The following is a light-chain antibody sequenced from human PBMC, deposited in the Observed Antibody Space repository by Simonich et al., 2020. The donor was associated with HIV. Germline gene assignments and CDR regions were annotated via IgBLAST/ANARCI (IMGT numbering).Light chain of an antibody. Sequence: DIVMTQSPDSLAVSLGERATVNCRSSPTVLYNSNNKNFLAWYQQKPGQPPNLLSYWASTRESGVPDRFSGSGSGTDFTLTISNLQAEDVAVYYCQQYYSIPYTFGQGSKLEI. CDR1: PTVLYNSNNKNF. CDR3: QQYYSIPYT. J-gene: IGKJ2*01. V-gene: IGKV4-1*01. CDR2: WAS.